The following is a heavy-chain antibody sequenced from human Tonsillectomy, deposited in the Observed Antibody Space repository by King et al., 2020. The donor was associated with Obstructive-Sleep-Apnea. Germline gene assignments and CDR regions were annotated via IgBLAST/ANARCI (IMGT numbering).Heavy chain of an antibody. Sequence: VQLVESGGGLVQPGGPLRLSCAAPGFTLRSSWIHWVPQAPGRGWCGVSRFIIDGGSQSSAAPGKARFTISRANAKNTRYLQMNILRAEDTAVYYCARDRVMVVAATIYYYYGMDVWGQGTTVTVSS. CDR3: ARDRVMVVAATIYYYYGMDV. CDR1: GFTLRSSW. V-gene: IGHV3-74*01. J-gene: IGHJ6*02. CDR2: FIIDGGSQ. D-gene: IGHD2-15*01.